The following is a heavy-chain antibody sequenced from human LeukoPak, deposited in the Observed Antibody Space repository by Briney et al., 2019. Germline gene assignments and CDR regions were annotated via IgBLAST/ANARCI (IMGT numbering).Heavy chain of an antibody. Sequence: GGSLRLSCAASGFTFSNYWMSWVRQAPGKGLEWVANIMQDGSGNYYVDSVRGRFTISRGNSKNSLYLQMNSLRVEDTAVYYCARADSSGKILDYWGQGTRVTVAS. J-gene: IGHJ4*02. CDR1: GFTFSNYW. CDR3: ARADSSGKILDY. CDR2: IMQDGSGN. V-gene: IGHV3-7*01. D-gene: IGHD6-19*01.